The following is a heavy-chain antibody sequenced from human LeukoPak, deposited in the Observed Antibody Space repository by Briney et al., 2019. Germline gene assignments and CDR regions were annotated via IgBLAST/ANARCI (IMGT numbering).Heavy chain of an antibody. D-gene: IGHD3-10*01. V-gene: IGHV3-74*01. CDR2: INNEGTTT. CDR3: ARGPRITLVRGGQWYYYMDV. CDR1: EFTFSSHW. J-gene: IGHJ6*03. Sequence: GGSLRLSCVVSEFTFSSHWMHWVRQVPGKGLVWVSRINNEGTTTNYADSVKGRFTISRDNAKNTLYLQMNSLRAEDTAVYYCARGPRITLVRGGQWYYYMDVWGKGTTVTISS.